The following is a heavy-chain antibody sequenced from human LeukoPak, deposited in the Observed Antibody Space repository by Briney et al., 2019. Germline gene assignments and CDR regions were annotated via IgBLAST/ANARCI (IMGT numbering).Heavy chain of an antibody. J-gene: IGHJ4*02. V-gene: IGHV3-66*01. CDR1: GFTVSSNY. CDR3: ARGRSGSYIDY. CDR2: IYSGGST. Sequence: PGGSLSLSCAASGFTVSSNYMSWVRQAPGKGLEWVSVIYSGGSTYYADSVKGRFTISRDNSKNTLYLQMNTLRAEDTAVYYCARGRSGSYIDYWGQGTLVTVSS. D-gene: IGHD1-26*01.